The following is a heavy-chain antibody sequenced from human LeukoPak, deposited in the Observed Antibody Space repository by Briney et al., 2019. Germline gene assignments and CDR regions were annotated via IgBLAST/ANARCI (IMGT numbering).Heavy chain of an antibody. CDR3: ARRHDYGGNFPLDY. V-gene: IGHV3-74*01. CDR2: INSDGSST. D-gene: IGHD4-23*01. J-gene: IGHJ4*02. CDR1: GFTFSNYW. Sequence: GSLRLSCAASGFTFSNYWMHWVRQAPGKGLVWVSRINSDGSSTGYADSVKGRFTISRDNAKNTLYMQMNSLRAEDTAVYYCARRHDYGGNFPLDYWGQGTLVTVSS.